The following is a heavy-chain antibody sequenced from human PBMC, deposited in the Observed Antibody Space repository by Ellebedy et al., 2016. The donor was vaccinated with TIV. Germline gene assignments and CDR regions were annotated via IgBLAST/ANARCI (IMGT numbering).Heavy chain of an antibody. Sequence: GGSLRLSXAGSGFTFSNYAMNWVRQAPGKGLEWVANIRQDGSEKYHVDSVKGRFTISRDNAKNSLYLQLNSLRAEDTAVYYCARIGEGTYNYYGMDVWGQGTTVTVSS. CDR3: ARIGEGTYNYYGMDV. J-gene: IGHJ6*02. D-gene: IGHD1-1*01. CDR2: IRQDGSEK. CDR1: GFTFSNYA. V-gene: IGHV3-7*03.